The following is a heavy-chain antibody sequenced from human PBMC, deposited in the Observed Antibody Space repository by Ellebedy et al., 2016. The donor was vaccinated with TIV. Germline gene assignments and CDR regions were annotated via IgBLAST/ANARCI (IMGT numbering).Heavy chain of an antibody. CDR2: IIPIFGTA. J-gene: IGHJ4*02. Sequence: SVKVSXXASGGTFSSYAISWVRQAPGQGLEWLGGIIPIFGTANYAQKFQGRVTITADESTSTAYMELSSLRSEDTAVYYCARERGGYYFDYWGQGTLVTVSS. D-gene: IGHD3-10*01. CDR1: GGTFSSYA. V-gene: IGHV1-69*13. CDR3: ARERGGYYFDY.